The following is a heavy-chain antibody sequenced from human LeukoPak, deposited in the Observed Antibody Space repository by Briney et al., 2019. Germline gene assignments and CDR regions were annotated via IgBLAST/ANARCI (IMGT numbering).Heavy chain of an antibody. V-gene: IGHV5-51*01. CDR3: ARRRSLTYYGMDV. J-gene: IGHJ6*02. CDR1: GYRFSTYW. D-gene: IGHD4/OR15-4a*01. CDR2: IYPGDSDT. Sequence: LGESLKISCKGSGYRFSTYWIGWVRQMPGKGLEWMGIIYPGDSDTRYSPSSQGQLTISADKSISTAYLQWSSLKASDTAMYYCARRRSLTYYGMDVWGQGTTVTVSS.